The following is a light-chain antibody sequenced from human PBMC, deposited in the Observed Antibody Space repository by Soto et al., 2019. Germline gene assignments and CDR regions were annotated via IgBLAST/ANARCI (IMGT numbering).Light chain of an antibody. CDR2: GAS. Sequence: EIVLTQSPGTLSLSPGERATLSCRASQSVSRSYLAWYQQKPGQAPRLLIYGASSRATGIPDRFSGSGSGTTFTLTISRLEPQDCAVYYCQQYGSSPPWTFGQGTKVEIK. CDR3: QQYGSSPPWT. CDR1: QSVSRSY. V-gene: IGKV3-20*01. J-gene: IGKJ1*01.